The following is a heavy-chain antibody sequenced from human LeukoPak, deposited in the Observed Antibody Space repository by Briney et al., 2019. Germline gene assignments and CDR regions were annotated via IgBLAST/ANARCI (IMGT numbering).Heavy chain of an antibody. CDR3: ARGLLLHPDYYYYGMDV. D-gene: IGHD2-15*01. J-gene: IGHJ6*02. CDR2: FNPNSGGT. CDR1: GYTFTGYY. V-gene: IGHV1-2*02. Sequence: GASVKVSCKASGYTFTGYYMHWVRQAPGQGLEWMGWFNPNSGGTNYAQKFQGRVTMTRDTSISTAYMELSRLRSDDTAVYYCARGLLLHPDYYYYGMDVWGQGTTVTVSS.